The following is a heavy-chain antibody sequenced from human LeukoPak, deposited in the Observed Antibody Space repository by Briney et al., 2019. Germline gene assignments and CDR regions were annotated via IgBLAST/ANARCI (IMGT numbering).Heavy chain of an antibody. J-gene: IGHJ4*02. Sequence: SEALSLTCSVYGGSFSGYYWNWIRQSPGKGLEWIGEINHRGSTNYNPSLKGRVTISVDTSKNQFSLKVTSVTAADTAVYYCARGELDPAYCSGGSCRPSYFDYWGQGTLVTVSS. D-gene: IGHD2-15*01. CDR1: GGSFSGYY. V-gene: IGHV4-34*01. CDR2: INHRGST. CDR3: ARGELDPAYCSGGSCRPSYFDY.